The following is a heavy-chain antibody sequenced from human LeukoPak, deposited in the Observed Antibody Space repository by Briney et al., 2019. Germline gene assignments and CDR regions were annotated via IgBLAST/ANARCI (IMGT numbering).Heavy chain of an antibody. CDR1: GYTFIGYY. CDR2: INPNSGGT. Sequence: GASVKVSCKASGYTFIGYYMHWVRQAPGQGLEWMGWINPNSGGTDYEQKFQGRVTMTRDTSISTAYMELSRLRSDDTAVYYCVRDRYCGSGSFYQMDVWGQGTTVTVSS. CDR3: VRDRYCGSGSFYQMDV. J-gene: IGHJ6*02. V-gene: IGHV1-2*02. D-gene: IGHD3-10*01.